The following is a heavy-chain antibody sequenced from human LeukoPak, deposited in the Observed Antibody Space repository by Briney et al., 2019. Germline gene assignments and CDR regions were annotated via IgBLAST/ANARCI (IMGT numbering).Heavy chain of an antibody. V-gene: IGHV3-23*01. CDR2: ISDSGGRT. Sequence: PGGSLRLSCAASGFTFSIYAMSWVRHAPGEGLEWVSVISDSGGRTYYTDSVRGRFTISRDNSKNTVYLLMNSLRADDTAVYYCARDGNPYCSGGNCFLDHWGQGTLVTVSS. CDR1: GFTFSIYA. J-gene: IGHJ4*02. CDR3: ARDGNPYCSGGNCFLDH. D-gene: IGHD2-15*01.